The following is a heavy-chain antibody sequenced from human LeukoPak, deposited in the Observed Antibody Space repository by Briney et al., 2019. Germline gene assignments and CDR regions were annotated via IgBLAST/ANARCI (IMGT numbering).Heavy chain of an antibody. CDR2: LPPDELGI. CDR1: GFTFTNYW. J-gene: IGHJ6*02. V-gene: IGHV3-74*01. Sequence: GGSLRLSCAASGFTFTNYWMHWVRQAPGMGLVWVSRLPPDELGIIYADSVKGRFTVSRDNAKNTVYLQMNSLRAEDTAVYYCARDAPSRVTIFGVVTNYYYYGMDVWGQGTTVTVSS. CDR3: ARDAPSRVTIFGVVTNYYYYGMDV. D-gene: IGHD3-3*01.